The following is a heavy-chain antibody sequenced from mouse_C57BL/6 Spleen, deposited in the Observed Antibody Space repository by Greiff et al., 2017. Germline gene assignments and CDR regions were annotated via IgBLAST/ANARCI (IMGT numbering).Heavy chain of an antibody. CDR3: ARWGSSAYYAMDY. J-gene: IGHJ4*01. Sequence: QVQLKQSGAELARPGASVKLSCKASGYTFTSYGISWVKQRTGQGLEWIGEIYPRSGNTYYNEKFKGKATLTADKSSSTAYMELRSLTSEDSAVYFGARWGSSAYYAMDYWGQGTSVTVSS. D-gene: IGHD3-2*02. CDR2: IYPRSGNT. CDR1: GYTFTSYG. V-gene: IGHV1-81*01.